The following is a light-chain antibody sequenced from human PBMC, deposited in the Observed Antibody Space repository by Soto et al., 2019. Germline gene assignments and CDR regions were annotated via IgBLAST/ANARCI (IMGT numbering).Light chain of an antibody. CDR2: GAS. Sequence: DIVLTQSPGTLSLSAGERATLSCRARQSISSSYLAWYQQKPGQAPRLVIYGASSRATGIPDRLSGSGSGTDFTLTISRLEPEDFAVYYCQHYGSSPRTFGQGTKVEIK. J-gene: IGKJ1*01. V-gene: IGKV3-20*01. CDR1: QSISSSY. CDR3: QHYGSSPRT.